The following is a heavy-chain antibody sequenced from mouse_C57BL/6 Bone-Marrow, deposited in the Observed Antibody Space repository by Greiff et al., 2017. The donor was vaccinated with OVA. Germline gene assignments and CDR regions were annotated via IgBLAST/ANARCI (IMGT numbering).Heavy chain of an antibody. CDR1: GYAFSSSW. J-gene: IGHJ2*01. V-gene: IGHV1-82*01. Sequence: VQVVESGPELVKPGASVKISCKASGYAFSSSWMNWVKQRPGKGLEWIGRIYPGDGDTNYNGKFKGKATLTADKSSSTAYMQLSSLTSEDSAVXFLARHEDGYYASFFDYWGQGTTLTVSS. D-gene: IGHD2-3*01. CDR3: ARHEDGYYASFFDY. CDR2: IYPGDGDT.